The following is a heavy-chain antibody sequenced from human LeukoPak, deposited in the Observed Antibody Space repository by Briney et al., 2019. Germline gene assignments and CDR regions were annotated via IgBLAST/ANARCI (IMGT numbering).Heavy chain of an antibody. CDR1: GFTFSSYM. Sequence: GGSLRLSCAASGFTFSSYMMHWVRQAPGKGLVWVSHITNDGTIRYADSVKGRFTISRGNAKNTLYLQMNSLRAEDTAVYYCARDWRGSLDYWGQGTLVTVSS. CDR3: ARDWRGSLDY. J-gene: IGHJ4*02. CDR2: ITNDGTI. D-gene: IGHD1-26*01. V-gene: IGHV3-74*01.